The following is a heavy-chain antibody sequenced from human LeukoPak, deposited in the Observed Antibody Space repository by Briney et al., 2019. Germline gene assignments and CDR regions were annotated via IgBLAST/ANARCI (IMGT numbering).Heavy chain of an antibody. CDR1: GFTFSSYA. Sequence: GGSLRLSCAASGFTFSSYAMSRVRQAPGKGLEWVSAISGSGGSTYYADSVKGRFTISRDNSKNTLYLQMNSLRAEDTAVYYCAKDPRGIGYFDYWGQGTLVTVSS. V-gene: IGHV3-23*01. CDR2: ISGSGGST. CDR3: AKDPRGIGYFDY. J-gene: IGHJ4*02. D-gene: IGHD6-13*01.